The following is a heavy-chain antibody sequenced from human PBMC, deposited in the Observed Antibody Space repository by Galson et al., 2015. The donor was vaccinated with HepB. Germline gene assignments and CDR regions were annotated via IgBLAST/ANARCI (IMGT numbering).Heavy chain of an antibody. CDR3: ARDRSHSLDF. V-gene: IGHV1-18*04. CDR2: ISANSGST. Sequence: SVKVSCKASGYKFTDNGISWVRQAPGQGLEWLGWISANSGSTNFAQRLQGRVTMTRDTSTSTAYMELRRLRSDDTAVYYCARDRSHSLDFWGQGTLVTVSS. CDR1: GYKFTDNG. J-gene: IGHJ4*02. D-gene: IGHD6-6*01.